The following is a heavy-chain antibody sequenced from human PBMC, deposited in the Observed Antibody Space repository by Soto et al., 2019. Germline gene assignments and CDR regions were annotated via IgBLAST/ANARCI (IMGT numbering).Heavy chain of an antibody. J-gene: IGHJ6*02. V-gene: IGHV3-23*01. Sequence: GGSLRLSCAASGFTFSSYAMSWVRQAPGKGLEWVSAISGSGGSTYYADSVKGRFTISRDNSKNTLYLQMNSLRAEDTAVYYCAKGFLEWFLTPFDYYGMDVWGQGTTVTVS. CDR2: ISGSGGST. D-gene: IGHD3-3*01. CDR1: GFTFSSYA. CDR3: AKGFLEWFLTPFDYYGMDV.